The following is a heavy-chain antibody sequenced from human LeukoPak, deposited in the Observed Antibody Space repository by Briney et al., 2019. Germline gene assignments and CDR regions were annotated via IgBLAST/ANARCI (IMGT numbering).Heavy chain of an antibody. D-gene: IGHD6-13*01. CDR1: GYTFTGNY. Sequence: GASVKVSCKASGYTFTGNYMHWVRQAPGQALEWMGWINPNSGSTNYAQKFQGRVTMTRDTSISTAYMELSRLRSDDTAVYYCVLAAAGLNWFDPWGQGTLVTVSS. V-gene: IGHV1-2*02. CDR3: VLAAAGLNWFDP. CDR2: INPNSGST. J-gene: IGHJ5*02.